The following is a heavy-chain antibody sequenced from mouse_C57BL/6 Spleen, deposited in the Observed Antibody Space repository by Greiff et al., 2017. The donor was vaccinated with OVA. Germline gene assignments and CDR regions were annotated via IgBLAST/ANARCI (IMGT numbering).Heavy chain of an antibody. Sequence: QVQLQQSGAELVRPGTSVKLSCKASGYTFTSYWMHWVKQRPGQGLEWIGVIDPSDSYTNYNQKFKGKATLTVDTSSSTAYMQLSSLTSEDSAVYYCALLTGTFAYWGQGTLVTVSA. V-gene: IGHV1-59*01. CDR3: ALLTGTFAY. CDR2: IDPSDSYT. D-gene: IGHD4-1*01. CDR1: GYTFTSYW. J-gene: IGHJ3*01.